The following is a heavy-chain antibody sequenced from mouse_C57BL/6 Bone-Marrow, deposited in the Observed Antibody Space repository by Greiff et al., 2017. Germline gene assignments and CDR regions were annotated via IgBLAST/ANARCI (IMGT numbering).Heavy chain of an antibody. CDR1: GYTFTSYW. CDR3: ARAGYYDGSSSYAMDY. Sequence: QVQLQQPGTELVKPGASVKLSCKASGYTFTSYWMHWVKQRPGQGLEWIGNINPSNGSTNYNEKFKSKATLTVDKSSSTAYMQLSSLTSEDSAVYDCARAGYYDGSSSYAMDYWGQGTSVTVSS. V-gene: IGHV1-53*01. J-gene: IGHJ4*01. D-gene: IGHD1-1*01. CDR2: INPSNGST.